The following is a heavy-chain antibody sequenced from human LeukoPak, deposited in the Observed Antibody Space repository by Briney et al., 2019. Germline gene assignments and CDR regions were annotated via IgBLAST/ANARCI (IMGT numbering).Heavy chain of an antibody. J-gene: IGHJ5*02. V-gene: IGHV5-51*01. CDR1: GFIFTEYW. Sequence: GESLKISCKGSGFIFTEYWIGWVRQMPGKGLGWMGIIYPGDSQTLYSPSLQGQVTISADKSIYTVYLQWNSLKASDTAMYYCAKRRRDQLLLGDWFDPWGQGTLVTVSS. CDR2: IYPGDSQT. CDR3: AKRRRDQLLLGDWFDP. D-gene: IGHD2-2*01.